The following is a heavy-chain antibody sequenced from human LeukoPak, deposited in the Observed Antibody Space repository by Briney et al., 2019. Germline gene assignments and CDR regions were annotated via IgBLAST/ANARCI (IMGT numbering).Heavy chain of an antibody. J-gene: IGHJ6*02. V-gene: IGHV1-3*01. D-gene: IGHD3-22*01. CDR1: GYTFTSYA. CDR3: ARDSDDSSGYYSPEYCYGMDV. CDR2: INAGNGNT. Sequence: GASVTVSCKASGYTFTSYAMHWLRQAPGQRLEWMGWINAGNGNTKYSQKFQGRVTITRDTSASTAYMELSSLRSEDTAVYYCARDSDDSSGYYSPEYCYGMDVWGQGTTVTVSS.